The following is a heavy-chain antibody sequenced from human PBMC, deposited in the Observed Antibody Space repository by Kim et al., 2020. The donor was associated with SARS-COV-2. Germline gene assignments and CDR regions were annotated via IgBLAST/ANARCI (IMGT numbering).Heavy chain of an antibody. J-gene: IGHJ6*02. CDR1: GYTLTELS. V-gene: IGHV1-24*01. Sequence: ASVKVSCKVSGYTLTELSMHWVRQAPGKGLEWMGGFDPEDGETIYAQKFQGRVTMTEDTSTDTAYMELSSLRSEDTAVYYCATSIVGATSRYYYYYYGMDVWGQGTTVTVSS. CDR2: FDPEDGET. D-gene: IGHD1-26*01. CDR3: ATSIVGATSRYYYYYYGMDV.